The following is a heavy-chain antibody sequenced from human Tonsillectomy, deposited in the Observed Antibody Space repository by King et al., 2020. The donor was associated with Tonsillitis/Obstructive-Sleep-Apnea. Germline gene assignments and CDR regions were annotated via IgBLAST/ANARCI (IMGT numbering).Heavy chain of an antibody. Sequence: VQLVESGGGVVQPGRSLRLSCAASGFTFSSYAMHWVRQAPGKGLEWVAVISYDGSNKYYADSVKGRFTISRDNSKNTLYLQMNSLRAEDTAVYYCARDGRPGYYMDVWGKGTTVTVSS. V-gene: IGHV3-30*01. J-gene: IGHJ6*03. CDR3: ARDGRPGYYMDV. D-gene: IGHD1-14*01. CDR2: ISYDGSNK. CDR1: GFTFSSYA.